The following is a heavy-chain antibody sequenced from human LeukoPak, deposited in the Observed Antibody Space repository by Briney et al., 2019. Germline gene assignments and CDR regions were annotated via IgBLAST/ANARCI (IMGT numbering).Heavy chain of an antibody. V-gene: IGHV3-73*01. CDR1: GFTFSGSA. CDR3: TGRGIVATHTDY. CDR2: IRSKANSYAT. D-gene: IGHD1-26*01. J-gene: IGHJ4*02. Sequence: PGGSLRLSCVASGFTFSGSAMHWVRQASGKGLEWVGRIRSKANSYATAYAASVKGRFTISRDDSKNTAYLQMNSLKTEDTAVYYCTGRGIVATHTDYWGQGTLVTVSS.